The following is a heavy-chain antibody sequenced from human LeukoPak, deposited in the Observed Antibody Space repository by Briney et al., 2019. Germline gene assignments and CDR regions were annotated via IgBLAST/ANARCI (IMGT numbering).Heavy chain of an antibody. Sequence: GASVKVSCKASGYTFTGYYMHWVRQAPGQGLEWMGWINPSSGGTNYAQKFQGRVTVTRDTSISTAYMDLSRLRSDDTAVYYFAXXXXXXXSDSSGYHNAAFDIWGQGTMVTVSS. CDR3: AXXXXXXXSDSSGYHNAAFDI. CDR2: INPSSGGT. D-gene: IGHD3-22*01. V-gene: IGHV1-2*02. J-gene: IGHJ3*02. CDR1: GYTFTGYY.